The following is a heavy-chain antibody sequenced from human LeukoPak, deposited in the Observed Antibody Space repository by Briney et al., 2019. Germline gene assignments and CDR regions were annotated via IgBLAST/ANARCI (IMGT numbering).Heavy chain of an antibody. CDR2: IKQDGSEK. CDR1: GFTFSSYW. CDR3: ARGRGSWYGVYFDY. D-gene: IGHD6-13*01. Sequence: GGSLRLSCAASGFTFSSYWMSWVRQAPGKGLEWVANIKQDGSEKYYVDSVKGRFTISRDNAKNSLYLQMNSLRTEDTAVYYCARGRGSWYGVYFDYWGQGTLVTVSS. V-gene: IGHV3-7*01. J-gene: IGHJ4*02.